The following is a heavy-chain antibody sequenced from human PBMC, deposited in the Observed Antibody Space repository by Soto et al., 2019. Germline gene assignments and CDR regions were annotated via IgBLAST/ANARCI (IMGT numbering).Heavy chain of an antibody. V-gene: IGHV4-59*01. CDR2: IYYRGST. CDR1: GGSIGSYY. J-gene: IGHJ5*02. CDR3: ARAAFDYGSEYNWFDP. Sequence: PSETLSLTCTVSGGSIGSYYWSWIRQPPGKGLEWIGYIYYRGSTKYNPSLKSRVTISVDTSKNQFSLKLSSVTAADTAVYYCARAAFDYGSEYNWFDPWGQGTPVTVSS. D-gene: IGHD4-17*01.